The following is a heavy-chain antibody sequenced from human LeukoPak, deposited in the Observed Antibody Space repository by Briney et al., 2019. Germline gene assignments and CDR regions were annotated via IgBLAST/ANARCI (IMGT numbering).Heavy chain of an antibody. V-gene: IGHV4-39*01. CDR3: ASLRSLMTLAGLDS. CDR2: MYYSGST. Sequence: SETLSLTCTVSGGSISSSNYYWGWIRQPPGKGLEWIASMYYSGSTFYNPSLKSRVTISVDTSKNQFSLRLSSETAADTAVYYCASLRSLMTLAGLDSWGQGTLVTVSS. CDR1: GGSISSSNYY. J-gene: IGHJ4*02. D-gene: IGHD6-19*01.